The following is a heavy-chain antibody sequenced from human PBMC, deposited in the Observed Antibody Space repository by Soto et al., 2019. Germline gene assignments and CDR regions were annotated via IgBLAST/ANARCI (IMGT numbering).Heavy chain of an antibody. CDR3: AKNGQPPYYYYGMDV. Sequence: QGQLVQSGPEVKKPGASVKVSWMTSGYTFSRYGISWVRQAPGQGLEWMGWISGYNGDTNYAQKVQGRVTMTIDTSTYTAYMELRSLTSDDTTIYYCAKNGQPPYYYYGMDVWGQGTTVTVSS. V-gene: IGHV1-18*01. D-gene: IGHD2-8*01. J-gene: IGHJ6*02. CDR1: GYTFSRYG. CDR2: ISGYNGDT.